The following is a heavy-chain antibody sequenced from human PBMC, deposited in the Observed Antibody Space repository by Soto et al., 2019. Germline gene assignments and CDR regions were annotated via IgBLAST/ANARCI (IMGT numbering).Heavy chain of an antibody. CDR1: DGSLSPNY. D-gene: IGHD2-2*01. CDR3: ARLGAFYQAMDS. Sequence: SETLSLTCTVSDGSLSPNYWSWIRQPPRKGLEWIGYIYYAGTTTYTPSLQSRVSISLDTSKNEVSLKLTSVTAADTAVYFCARLGAFYQAMDSWGQGTLVTVSS. V-gene: IGHV4-59*08. CDR2: IYYAGTT. J-gene: IGHJ1*01.